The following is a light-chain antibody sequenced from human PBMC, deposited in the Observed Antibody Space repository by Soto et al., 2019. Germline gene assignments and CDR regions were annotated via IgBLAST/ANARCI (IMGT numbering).Light chain of an antibody. CDR1: QDISKN. CDR3: QQDHSYPLT. CDR2: VTS. J-gene: IGKJ4*01. Sequence: DIQLTQSPSFLSASVGDRVTITCRASQDISKNVVWYQQKPGKVPKLLIYVTSTLQGGVPPRFSGSGSGTTFSLTISSLQPEDFATYYCQQDHSYPLTFGGGTRWIS. V-gene: IGKV1-9*01.